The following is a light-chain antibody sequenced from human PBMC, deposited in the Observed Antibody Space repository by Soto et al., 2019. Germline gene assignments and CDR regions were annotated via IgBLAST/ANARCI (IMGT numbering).Light chain of an antibody. J-gene: IGKJ1*01. CDR3: QQYTNTNNPWM. Sequence: DIQMTQSPSTLSASVGDRVTITCRASQSISSWLAWYQQKPGKAPKLLIYDASSLESGVPSRFSGSGSGTEFTLTITSLQPDDFATYYCQQYTNTNNPWMFGQGTKVDIK. CDR1: QSISSW. CDR2: DAS. V-gene: IGKV1-5*01.